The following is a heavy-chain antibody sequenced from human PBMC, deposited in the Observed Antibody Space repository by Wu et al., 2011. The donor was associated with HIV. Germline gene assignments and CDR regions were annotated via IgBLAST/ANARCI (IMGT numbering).Heavy chain of an antibody. V-gene: IGHV1-18*01. Sequence: QVQLVQSGGEVKKPGASVKVSCKASGYTFTSHGISWVRQAPGQGLEWMGWIRTYNGETNYAQNLQGRVTVTTDTSTSTVYMEVRSLRSDDTAVYYCARDPPGYPYYFDYWGQGTLVTVSS. D-gene: IGHD5-12*01. J-gene: IGHJ4*02. CDR2: IRTYNGET. CDR3: ARDPPGYPYYFDY. CDR1: GYTFTSHG.